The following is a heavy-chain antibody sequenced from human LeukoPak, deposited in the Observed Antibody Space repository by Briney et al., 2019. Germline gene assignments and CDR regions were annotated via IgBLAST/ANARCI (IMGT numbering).Heavy chain of an antibody. V-gene: IGHV3-74*01. CDR1: GFTFSSYW. J-gene: IGHJ5*02. D-gene: IGHD4-23*01. CDR2: INSDGSST. Sequence: GGSLRLSCAASGFTFSSYWMHWVRQVPGKGLVWVSRINSDGSSTSYADSVKGRFTVSRDNAKNTLYLQMNSLRVEDTAVYYCARPNYDDISGRLYNWFDPWGQGTLVTVSS. CDR3: ARPNYDDISGRLYNWFDP.